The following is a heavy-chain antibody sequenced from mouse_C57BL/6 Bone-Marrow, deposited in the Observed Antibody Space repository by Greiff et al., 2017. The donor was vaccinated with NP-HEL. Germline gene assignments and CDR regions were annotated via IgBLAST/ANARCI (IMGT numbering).Heavy chain of an antibody. D-gene: IGHD2-5*01. Sequence: QVQLQQPGTELVKPGASVKLSCKASGYTFTSYWMHWVKQRPGQGLEWIGNINPSNGGTNYNEKFKSKATLTVDKSSSTAYMQLSSLTSEDSAVYYCARSGYSKKDWYFDVWGTGTTVTVSS. CDR2: INPSNGGT. CDR1: GYTFTSYW. J-gene: IGHJ1*03. CDR3: ARSGYSKKDWYFDV. V-gene: IGHV1-53*01.